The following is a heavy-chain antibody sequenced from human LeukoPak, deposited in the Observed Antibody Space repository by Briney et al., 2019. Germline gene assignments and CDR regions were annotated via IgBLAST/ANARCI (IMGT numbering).Heavy chain of an antibody. CDR2: INSDGSST. V-gene: IGHV3-74*01. Sequence: GGSLRLSCAASGFTFSSYWMNWVRQAPGKGLVWVSRINSDGSSTSYADSVKGRFTISRDNAKNTLYLQMNSLRAEDTAVYYCARDQGDLVRGVIIDVLDYWGQGTLVTVSS. CDR1: GFTFSSYW. J-gene: IGHJ4*02. D-gene: IGHD3-10*01. CDR3: ARDQGDLVRGVIIDVLDY.